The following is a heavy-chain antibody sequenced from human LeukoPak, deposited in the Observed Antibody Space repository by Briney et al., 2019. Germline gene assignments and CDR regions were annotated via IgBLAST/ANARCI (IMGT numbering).Heavy chain of an antibody. Sequence: GASVKVSCKASGYTFTGYYMHWVRQAPGQGLEWMGWINPNSGGTNYAQKFQGRVTMTRGTSISTAYMELSRLRSDDTAVYYCARVAYYYDSSGSYFDYWGQGTLVTVSS. CDR1: GYTFTGYY. J-gene: IGHJ4*02. CDR3: ARVAYYYDSSGSYFDY. CDR2: INPNSGGT. D-gene: IGHD3-22*01. V-gene: IGHV1-2*02.